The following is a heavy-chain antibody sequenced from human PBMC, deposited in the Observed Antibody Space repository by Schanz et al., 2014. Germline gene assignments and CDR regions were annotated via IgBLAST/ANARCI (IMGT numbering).Heavy chain of an antibody. CDR3: VRDAGWAFGDYHGMDV. D-gene: IGHD3-10*01. Sequence: QVQLVQSGGEVKKPGASATVSCKASGYTFNNHGISWVRQAPGQGLEWMGWISVYHGHTNYAEKVHGRVTMTTDTCTSSADMKLRRLISDDADVCYCVRDAGWAFGDYHGMDVWGQGTSVTVSS. CDR2: ISVYHGHT. V-gene: IGHV1-18*01. J-gene: IGHJ6*02. CDR1: GYTFNNHG.